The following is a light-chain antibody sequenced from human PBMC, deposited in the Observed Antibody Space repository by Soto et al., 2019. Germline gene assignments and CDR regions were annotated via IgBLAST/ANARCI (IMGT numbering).Light chain of an antibody. CDR2: AAS. J-gene: IGKJ4*01. CDR1: QSISSY. Sequence: DIQMTQSPSSLSASVGDRVTITCRASQSISSYLNWYQQKPGKAPKLLIYAASSLQSGVPSRFSGIGSRTDFTLTSSSLQPEDFATYYCQQSYSTPRALTFGGGTKVDIK. V-gene: IGKV1-39*01. CDR3: QQSYSTPRALT.